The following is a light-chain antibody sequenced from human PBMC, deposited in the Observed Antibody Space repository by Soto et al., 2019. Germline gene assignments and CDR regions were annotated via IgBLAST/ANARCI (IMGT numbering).Light chain of an antibody. V-gene: IGLV2-8*01. Sequence: QSALTQPPSASGSPGQSVTISCTGTSSDVGGYHYVSWYQQHPGKAPKPMIYEVSKQPSGGPDRFSGSKSGNTASLTVSGLQADDEADDYCSLYAGSNNYVFGTGTKVTVL. J-gene: IGLJ1*01. CDR2: EVS. CDR3: SLYAGSNNYV. CDR1: SSDVGGYHY.